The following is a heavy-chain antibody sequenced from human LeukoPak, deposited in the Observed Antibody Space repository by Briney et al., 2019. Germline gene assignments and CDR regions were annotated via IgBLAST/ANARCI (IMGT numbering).Heavy chain of an antibody. D-gene: IGHD4-17*01. V-gene: IGHV4-59*08. J-gene: IGHJ4*02. CDR3: ARRDYGDYFDY. Sequence: SETLSLTCTVSGGSISSYYWSWIRQPPGKGLEWIGYIYYGGSTNYNPSLKSRVTISVDTSKNQFSLKLSSVTAADTAVYYCARRDYGDYFDYWGQGTLVTVSS. CDR1: GGSISSYY. CDR2: IYYGGST.